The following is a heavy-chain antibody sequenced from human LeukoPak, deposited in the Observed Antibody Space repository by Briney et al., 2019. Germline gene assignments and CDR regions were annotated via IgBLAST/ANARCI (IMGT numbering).Heavy chain of an antibody. Sequence: ASVKVSCKASGYTFTGHYMNWVRQALEQGLDWMGWINSDSGFTKYAQKFQGRVTMTRDTSITTVYMDLTRLTSDDTAVYYCARNFDMKGFDPWGQGTLVTVSS. D-gene: IGHD3-9*01. CDR2: INSDSGFT. CDR1: GYTFTGHY. J-gene: IGHJ5*02. CDR3: ARNFDMKGFDP. V-gene: IGHV1-2*02.